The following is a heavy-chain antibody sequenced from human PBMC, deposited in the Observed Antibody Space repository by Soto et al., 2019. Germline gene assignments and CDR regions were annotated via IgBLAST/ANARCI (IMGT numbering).Heavy chain of an antibody. CDR1: GGSFTSDYYY. Sequence: SETLSLTCTVSGGSFTSDYYYWSWIRQPPGKGLESIGYIYYSGSTYYNPSLKSRVTILLDTSKNQFSLKLSSVTAADTAVYYCARGEYYDSSGFVAFDSWGQGTLVTVSS. J-gene: IGHJ4*02. V-gene: IGHV4-30-4*01. CDR2: IYYSGST. CDR3: ARGEYYDSSGFVAFDS. D-gene: IGHD3-22*01.